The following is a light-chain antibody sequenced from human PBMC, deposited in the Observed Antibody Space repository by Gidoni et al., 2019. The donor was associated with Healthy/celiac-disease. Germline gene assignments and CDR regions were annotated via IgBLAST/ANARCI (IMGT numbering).Light chain of an antibody. J-gene: IGLJ1*01. Sequence: QSALTQPASVSGSPGPSNTISCTGTSSDVGGYNYVSWYQQHPGKAPKLMIYDVSKRPSGVSNRFSGSKSGNTASLTISGLQAEDEADYYCSSYTSSSTYVFGTGTKVTVL. CDR1: SSDVGGYNY. CDR3: SSYTSSSTYV. CDR2: DVS. V-gene: IGLV2-14*01.